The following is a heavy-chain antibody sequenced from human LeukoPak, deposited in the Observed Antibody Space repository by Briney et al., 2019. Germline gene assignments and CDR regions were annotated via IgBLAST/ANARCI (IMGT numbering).Heavy chain of an antibody. CDR3: ARQVPYTSRPDY. CDR1: GDSINIYY. V-gene: IGHV4-59*08. D-gene: IGHD2-2*01. Sequence: SETLSLTCTVSGDSINIYYWTWIRQPPGKGLEWIGYIYYSGSTNYNPSLKSRVTISVDTSKNQFSLKLDSVTAADTDVYYCARQVPYTSRPDYWGQGTLVTVSS. J-gene: IGHJ4*02. CDR2: IYYSGST.